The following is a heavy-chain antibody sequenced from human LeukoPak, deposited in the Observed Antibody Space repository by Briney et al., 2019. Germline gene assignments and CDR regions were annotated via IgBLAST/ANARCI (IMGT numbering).Heavy chain of an antibody. V-gene: IGHV1-69*06. D-gene: IGHD3-22*01. J-gene: IGHJ5*01. Sequence: ASVTVSCKASGGTFIIYAISWVRQAPGQGGEWMGGIIPIFGTANYAQKFQGRVTITAEKSTSTDYMEVRSLRSDDTSVYYCARDIRYDSSGYYYYWFDSWGQGTLVTVSS. CDR3: ARDIRYDSSGYYYYWFDS. CDR1: GGTFIIYA. CDR2: IIPIFGTA.